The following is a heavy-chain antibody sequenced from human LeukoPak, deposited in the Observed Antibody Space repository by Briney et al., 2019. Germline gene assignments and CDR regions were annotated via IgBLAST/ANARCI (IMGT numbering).Heavy chain of an antibody. CDR1: GFTFSSYA. Sequence: GGSLRLSCTASGFTFSSYAMHWVRQAPGKGLEYVSAISSNGGSTYYADSVKGRSTISRDNSKNTLYLQMGSLRAEDMAVYYCARGVGSSTSSPIDYWGQGTLVTVSS. V-gene: IGHV3-64*02. CDR3: ARGVGSSTSSPIDY. CDR2: ISSNGGST. D-gene: IGHD2-2*01. J-gene: IGHJ4*02.